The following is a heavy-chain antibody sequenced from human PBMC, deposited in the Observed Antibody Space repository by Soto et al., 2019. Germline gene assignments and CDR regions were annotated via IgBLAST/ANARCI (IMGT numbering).Heavy chain of an antibody. V-gene: IGHV1-8*01. CDR3: ARGFSSYSDF. D-gene: IGHD6-13*01. CDR2: MNPNSGNT. J-gene: IGHJ4*02. CDR1: GYTFTDYD. Sequence: QVQLVQSGAEVKKPGASVKVSCKASGYTFTDYDINWVRQAPGQGLEWMGWMNPNSGNTAYAQKFQGRVTATRHSSLSTAYMELSSLTSKDTAVYYCARGFSSYSDFWGPGTLVTVSS.